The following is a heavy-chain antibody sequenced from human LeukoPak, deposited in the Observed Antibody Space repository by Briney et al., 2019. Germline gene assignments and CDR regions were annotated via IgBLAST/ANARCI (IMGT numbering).Heavy chain of an antibody. J-gene: IGHJ6*03. Sequence: SETLSLTCTVSGGSISSYYWSWIRQPPGKGLEWIGYVYYSGSTNYNPSLKSRVTISVDTSKNQFSLKLSSVTAADTAVYYCARGLTGLLWFGELLSNYYYYYMDVWGKGTTVTVSS. V-gene: IGHV4-59*01. D-gene: IGHD3-10*01. CDR2: VYYSGST. CDR1: GGSISSYY. CDR3: ARGLTGLLWFGELLSNYYYYYMDV.